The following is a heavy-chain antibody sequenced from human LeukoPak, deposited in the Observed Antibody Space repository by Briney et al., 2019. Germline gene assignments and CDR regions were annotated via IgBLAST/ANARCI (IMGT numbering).Heavy chain of an antibody. J-gene: IGHJ6*03. Sequence: PGGSLRLSYAASGFTFSSYSMNWVRQAPGKGLEWVSYISSSSSTIYYADSVKGRFTISRDNAKNSLYLQMNSLRAEDTAVYYCARGGKRRIAAPKTDCYYYMDVWGKGTTVTVSS. CDR1: GFTFSSYS. D-gene: IGHD6-6*01. CDR3: ARGGKRRIAAPKTDCYYYMDV. CDR2: ISSSSSTI. V-gene: IGHV3-48*01.